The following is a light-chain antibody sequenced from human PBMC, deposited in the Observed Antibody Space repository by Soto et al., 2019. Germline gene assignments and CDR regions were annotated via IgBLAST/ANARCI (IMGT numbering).Light chain of an antibody. J-gene: IGKJ1*01. CDR1: QSVSSIY. V-gene: IGKV3-20*01. CDR2: ATS. Sequence: EIVLTQSPGTLSLSPGEVATLSFSASQSVSSIYLAWYQQKPGQAPSLLIYATSSRATGIPDRFSGSGSGTEFTLTVSSLQPEDFATYYCLQDHDDSWTFGQGTKVDI. CDR3: LQDHDDSWT.